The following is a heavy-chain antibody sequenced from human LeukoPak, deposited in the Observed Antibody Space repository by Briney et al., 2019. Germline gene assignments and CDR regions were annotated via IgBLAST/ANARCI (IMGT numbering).Heavy chain of an antibody. V-gene: IGHV3-15*01. CDR1: GFAYSGSS. Sequence: GGSLRLPCTASGFAYSGSSMHWVRQAPGKGLEWVGRIKSKTDGGTTDYAAPVKGRFTISRDDSKNTLYLQMNSLKTEDTAVYYCTTDLSSLLWFGVSFDYWGQGTLVTVSS. CDR3: TTDLSSLLWFGVSFDY. J-gene: IGHJ4*02. D-gene: IGHD3-10*01. CDR2: IKSKTDGGTT.